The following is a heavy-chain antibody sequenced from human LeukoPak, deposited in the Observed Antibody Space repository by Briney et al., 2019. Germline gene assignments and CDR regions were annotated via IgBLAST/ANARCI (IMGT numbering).Heavy chain of an antibody. Sequence: SETLSLTCTVSGGSMTTHHWNWIRQTPGKGLEWIGYVFDSGRTKENPSLKSRVTLSADTSKNQLSPRLNSVTAADTAVYYCTTIKRGNIFGYFDFWGQGILVTVSS. V-gene: IGHV4-59*11. CDR2: VFDSGRT. CDR1: GGSMTTHH. D-gene: IGHD5-18*01. CDR3: TTIKRGNIFGYFDF. J-gene: IGHJ4*02.